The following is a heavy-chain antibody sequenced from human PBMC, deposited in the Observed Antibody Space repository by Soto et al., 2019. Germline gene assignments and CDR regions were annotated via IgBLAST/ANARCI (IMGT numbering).Heavy chain of an antibody. Sequence: EVQLVESGGGLVQPGGSLRLSCAASGFTFSSYSMNWVRQAPGKGLEWVSYISSSSSTIYYADSVKGRFTISRDNAKNSLYLQMNSLRAEDTAVYYCARAAGYYGSGTNYFDYWGQGTLVTVSS. CDR2: ISSSSSTI. V-gene: IGHV3-48*01. CDR1: GFTFSSYS. CDR3: ARAAGYYGSGTNYFDY. J-gene: IGHJ4*02. D-gene: IGHD3-10*01.